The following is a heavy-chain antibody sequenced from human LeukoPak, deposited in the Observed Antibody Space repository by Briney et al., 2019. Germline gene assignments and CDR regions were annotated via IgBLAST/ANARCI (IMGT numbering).Heavy chain of an antibody. J-gene: IGHJ5*02. D-gene: IGHD6-19*01. CDR1: GYTFTSYD. Sequence: ASVKVSCKASGYTFTSYDINWVRQATGQGLEWMGWLNPNSGNTGYAQKFQGRVTITRNTSINTAYMELTSLTSEDTAVYYCAKTTVSGRDNWFDPWGQGTLVTVSS. V-gene: IGHV1-8*03. CDR3: AKTTVSGRDNWFDP. CDR2: LNPNSGNT.